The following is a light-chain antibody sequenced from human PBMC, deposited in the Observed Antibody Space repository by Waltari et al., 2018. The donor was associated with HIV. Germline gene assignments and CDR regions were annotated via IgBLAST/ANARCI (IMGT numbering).Light chain of an antibody. CDR2: EVS. CDR1: SSDVGGYKY. Sequence: QSALTQPPSASGSPGQSVTISCTGTSSDVGGYKYVSWYQQHTGKSPKRMTYEVSSRPSWVPDCCAGSKSGNTASLAVSGLQAEDGADYYCRAYTGSSNFVVCGGGTKLTVL. CDR3: RAYTGSSNFVV. J-gene: IGLJ2*01. V-gene: IGLV2-8*01.